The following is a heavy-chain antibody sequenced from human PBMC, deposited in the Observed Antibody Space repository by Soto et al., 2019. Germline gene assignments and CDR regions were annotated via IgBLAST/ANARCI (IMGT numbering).Heavy chain of an antibody. V-gene: IGHV1-69*13. CDR1: GGTFSRSS. J-gene: IGHJ4*02. CDR3: ARDGTLYDSSAYYYVY. CDR2: IVPVFGKA. Sequence: SVEVSCKASGGTFSRSSINWVLQAPGQGLEWMGGIVPVFGKANYAQKFQGRVTITADESTSTGYMELRSLTSEDTAVYYCARDGTLYDSSAYYYVYWGQGTLVTVSS. D-gene: IGHD3-22*01.